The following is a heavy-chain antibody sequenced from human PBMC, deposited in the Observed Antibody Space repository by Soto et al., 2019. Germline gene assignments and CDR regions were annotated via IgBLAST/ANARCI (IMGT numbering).Heavy chain of an antibody. D-gene: IGHD3-9*01. CDR2: IYYSGST. V-gene: IGHV4-31*03. J-gene: IGHJ6*02. CDR1: GGSISSGGYY. CDR3: ARDRSYYDILTGEYYYYGMDV. Sequence: TLSLTCTVSGGSISSGGYYWSWIRQHPGKGLEWIGYIYYSGSTYYNPSLKSRVTISVDTSKNQFSLKLSSVTAADTAVYYCARDRSYYDILTGEYYYYGMDVWGQGTTVTVSS.